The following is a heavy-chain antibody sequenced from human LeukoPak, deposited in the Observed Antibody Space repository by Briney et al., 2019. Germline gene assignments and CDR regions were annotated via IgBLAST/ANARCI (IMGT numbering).Heavy chain of an antibody. D-gene: IGHD5-24*01. Sequence: GGSLRLSCAASGFTFSSYSMNWVRQAPGKGLEWVSSISSSSSYIYYADSVKRRFTISRDNAKNSLYLQMNSLRAEDTAVYYCARQDGYTQGFWFDPWGQGTLVSVSS. CDR1: GFTFSSYS. V-gene: IGHV3-21*01. CDR2: ISSSSSYI. J-gene: IGHJ5*02. CDR3: ARQDGYTQGFWFDP.